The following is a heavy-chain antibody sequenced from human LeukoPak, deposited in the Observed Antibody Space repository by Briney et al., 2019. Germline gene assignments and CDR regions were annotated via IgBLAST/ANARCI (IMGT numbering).Heavy chain of an antibody. Sequence: LRLSCAASGFTVSSNYMSWIRQPPGKGLEWIGYIYYSGSTYYNPSLKSRVTISVDTSKNQFSLKLSSVTAADTAVYYCARYDYGGILFDYWGQGTLVTVSS. D-gene: IGHD4-23*01. CDR2: IYYSGST. V-gene: IGHV4-30-4*08. J-gene: IGHJ4*02. CDR1: GFTVSSNY. CDR3: ARYDYGGILFDY.